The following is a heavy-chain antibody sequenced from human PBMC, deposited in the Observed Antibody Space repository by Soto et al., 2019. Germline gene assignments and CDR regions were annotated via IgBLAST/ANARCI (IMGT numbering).Heavy chain of an antibody. CDR1: GGSMRNYF. V-gene: IGHV4-59*01. CDR3: AAGEASSRHLAPSDIDF. CDR2: IHYSGTT. J-gene: IGHJ4*02. D-gene: IGHD6-13*01. Sequence: SETLSLTCTVSGGSMRNYFWTWIRQPPGKGLEWIGYIHYSGTTSFFPSYNPSLRSGVTISEDTSKNQFSLKLLSVTTADTAAYFCAAGEASSRHLAPSDIDFWGQGTLVTVSS.